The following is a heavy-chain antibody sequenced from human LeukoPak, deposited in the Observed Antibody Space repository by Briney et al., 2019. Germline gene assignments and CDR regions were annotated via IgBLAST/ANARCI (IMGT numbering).Heavy chain of an antibody. CDR1: GGSISSHY. D-gene: IGHD3-22*01. J-gene: IGHJ4*02. CDR2: IYYSGST. CDR3: ARQIEEYYYDSSGYRYFDY. V-gene: IGHV4-59*11. Sequence: PSETLSLTCTVSGGSISSHYWSWIRQPPGKGLEWIGYIYYSGSTNYNPSLKSRVTISVYTSKKQFSLKLSSVTAADTAVYYCARQIEEYYYDSSGYRYFDYWGQGTLVTVSS.